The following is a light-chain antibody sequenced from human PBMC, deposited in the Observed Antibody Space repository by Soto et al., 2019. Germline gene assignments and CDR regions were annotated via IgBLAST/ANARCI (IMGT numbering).Light chain of an antibody. CDR3: QQYNLWPT. V-gene: IGKV3D-15*01. J-gene: IGKJ1*01. CDR1: QSVGSD. CDR2: DAS. Sequence: EMVMTQSTATLSPSPWESASLSCRASQSVGSDIAWYQQKPGQAPRLLIYDASNRATGIPARFSGSGSGTEFTLTISALQSEDSAVYSCQQYNLWPTFGQGTKVDIK.